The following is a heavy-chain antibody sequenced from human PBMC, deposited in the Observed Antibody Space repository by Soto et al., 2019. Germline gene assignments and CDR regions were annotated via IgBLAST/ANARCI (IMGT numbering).Heavy chain of an antibody. CDR1: GGRFSSNGVA. CDR3: PRGKYSGFDV. V-gene: IGHV6-1*01. D-gene: IGHD2-15*01. J-gene: IGHJ3*01. CDR2: TYYRSKWYN. Sequence: SQTLSLTCAISGGRFSSNGVAWNWIRQSPSRGLEWLGRTYYRSKWYNDYAVSVKSRITVNPDTSKNQYCLPLSSVTRECTAVYYCPRGKYSGFDVWGQGTMVTVSS.